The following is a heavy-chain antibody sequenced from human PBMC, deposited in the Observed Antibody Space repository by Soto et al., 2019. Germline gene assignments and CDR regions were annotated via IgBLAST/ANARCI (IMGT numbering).Heavy chain of an antibody. J-gene: IGHJ4*02. V-gene: IGHV3-23*01. Sequence: GGSLRLSCAASGFTFNNYAMNLVRQAPGKGLEWVATISATGGSTYYADSVKGRFTISRDNSKNTLYLQMNGLRVEDTAVYYCAKARLAGNFDYWGQGTQVTVSS. CDR1: GFTFNNYA. CDR2: ISATGGST. CDR3: AKARLAGNFDY.